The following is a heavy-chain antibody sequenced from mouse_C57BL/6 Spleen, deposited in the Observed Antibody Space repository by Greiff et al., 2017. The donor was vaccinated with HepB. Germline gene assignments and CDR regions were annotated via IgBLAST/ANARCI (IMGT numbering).Heavy chain of an antibody. J-gene: IGHJ4*01. D-gene: IGHD2-10*02. Sequence: VQLQQSGAELVKPGASVKISCKASGYAFSSYWMNWVKQRPGKGLEWIGQIYPGDGDTNYNGKFKGKATLTADKSSSTAYMQLSSLTSEDSAVYFCARGDLEDAMDYWGQGTSVTVSS. CDR3: ARGDLEDAMDY. CDR1: GYAFSSYW. CDR2: IYPGDGDT. V-gene: IGHV1-80*01.